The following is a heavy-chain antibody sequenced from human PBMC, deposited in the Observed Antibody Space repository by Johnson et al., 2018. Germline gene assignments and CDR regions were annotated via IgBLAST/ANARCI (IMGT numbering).Heavy chain of an antibody. J-gene: IGHJ3*02. D-gene: IGHD4-17*01. CDR3: ATYGDGAFAI. Sequence: VQLVQSGGGLVQPGGSLRLSCAASGFTFSAYWMSWVRQAPGKGLEWVANIKQDGSEKYFVDSVKGRFSISRDNAKTSLFLQMNSLGAEDTAVYYCATYGDGAFAIWGQGTMVTVSS. CDR2: IKQDGSEK. V-gene: IGHV3-7*01. CDR1: GFTFSAYW.